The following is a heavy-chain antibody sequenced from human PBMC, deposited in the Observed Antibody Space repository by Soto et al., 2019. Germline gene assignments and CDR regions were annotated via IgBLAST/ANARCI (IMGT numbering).Heavy chain of an antibody. V-gene: IGHV1-8*01. CDR2: MNPNSGNT. D-gene: IGHD3-10*01. CDR3: ARAIRDVKIRGVTGYYFDY. J-gene: IGHJ4*02. CDR1: GYTFANYD. Sequence: GASVKVSCKASGYTFANYDINWVRQASGQGLEWMGWMNPNSGNTGYAQKFRGRVTMTRNTSISTAYMELSSLRSEDTAVYYCARAIRDVKIRGVTGYYFDYWGQLTPVTVSS.